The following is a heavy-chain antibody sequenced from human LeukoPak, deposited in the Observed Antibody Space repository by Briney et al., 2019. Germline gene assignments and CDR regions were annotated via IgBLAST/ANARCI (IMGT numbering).Heavy chain of an antibody. CDR3: AGGSSWYRGIDY. CDR2: ISTNGGST. Sequence: QPGGSLRLSCAASGFTFSSYAMYWVRHAPGKGLEYVSAISTNGGSTYYANSVKGRFTISRDNSKNTLYLQMGSLRAEGMAVYYCAGGSSWYRGIDYWGQGTLVTVSS. J-gene: IGHJ4*02. CDR1: GFTFSSYA. V-gene: IGHV3-64*01. D-gene: IGHD6-13*01.